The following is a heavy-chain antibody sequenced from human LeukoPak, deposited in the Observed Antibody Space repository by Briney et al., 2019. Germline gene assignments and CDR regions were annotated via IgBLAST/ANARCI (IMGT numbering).Heavy chain of an antibody. Sequence: PSETLSLTCTVSGGSISSSSYYWGWIRQPPGKGLEWIGSIYYSGSTYYNPSLKSRVTISVDTSKNQFSLKLSSVTAADTAVYYCASVGALYQFDPWGQGTLVTVSS. V-gene: IGHV4-39*01. CDR3: ASVGALYQFDP. D-gene: IGHD3-16*01. J-gene: IGHJ5*02. CDR1: GGSISSSSYY. CDR2: IYYSGST.